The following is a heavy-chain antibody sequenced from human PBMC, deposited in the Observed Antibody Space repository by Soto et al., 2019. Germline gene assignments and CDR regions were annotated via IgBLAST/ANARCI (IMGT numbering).Heavy chain of an antibody. CDR1: GDSVSSNSAA. V-gene: IGHV6-1*01. D-gene: IGHD6-13*01. J-gene: IGHJ5*02. CDR3: AAGTGGRFDP. Sequence: SQTLSLPCVISGDSVSSNSAAWNWIRQSPSRGLEWLGRTYYRSKWYNDYAPSVKSRIIIDPDTSKNQFSLQLKSVTPEDTAVYYCAAGTGGRFDPWGQGTLVTVSS. CDR2: TYYRSKWYN.